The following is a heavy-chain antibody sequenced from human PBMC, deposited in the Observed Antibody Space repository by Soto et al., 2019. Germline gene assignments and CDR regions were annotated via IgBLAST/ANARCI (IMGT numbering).Heavy chain of an antibody. CDR3: ARETGDRSPPSAFDI. V-gene: IGHV3-7*03. D-gene: IGHD7-27*01. J-gene: IGHJ3*02. CDR1: GFTFSSYW. Sequence: GGSLRLSCAASGFTFSSYWMSWVRQAPGKGLEWVANIKQDGSEKYYVDSVKGRFTISREKAKNSLYLQMNSLRAEDMAVYYSARETGDRSPPSAFDIWGQGTMVTVSS. CDR2: IKQDGSEK.